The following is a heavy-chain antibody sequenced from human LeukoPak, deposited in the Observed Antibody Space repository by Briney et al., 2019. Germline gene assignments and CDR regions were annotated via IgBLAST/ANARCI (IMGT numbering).Heavy chain of an antibody. J-gene: IGHJ4*02. CDR1: GGSISSYY. D-gene: IGHD5-24*01. Sequence: SETLSLTCTVSGGSISSYYWSWIRQPPGKGLEWIGEINHSGSTNYNPSLKSRATISVDTSKNQFSLKLSSVTAADTAVYYCAVEMATINDYWGQGTLVTVSS. V-gene: IGHV4-34*01. CDR3: AVEMATINDY. CDR2: INHSGST.